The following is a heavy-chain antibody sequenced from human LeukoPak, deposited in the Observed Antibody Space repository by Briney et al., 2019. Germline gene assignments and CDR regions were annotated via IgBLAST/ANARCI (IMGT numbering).Heavy chain of an antibody. V-gene: IGHV3-23*01. CDR2: ISASGGNS. D-gene: IGHD1-26*01. CDR3: ARDIELSC. J-gene: IGHJ4*02. CDR1: GFTFSDSA. Sequence: PGGSLRVACEASGFTFSDSAMSRVRQASGRGLEWVSLISASGGNSYYADSVKGRFTVSRDSSKNTLHLQMNSLRAEDTAVYYCARDIELSCWGQGTLVTVSS.